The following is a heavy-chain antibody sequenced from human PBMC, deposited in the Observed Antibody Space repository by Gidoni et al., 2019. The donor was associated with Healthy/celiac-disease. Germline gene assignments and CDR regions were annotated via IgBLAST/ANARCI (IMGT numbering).Heavy chain of an antibody. Sequence: QVQLQESGPGLVKPSGTPSLTCAVPGGSISSSNWWSWVRQPPGKGLEWIGEIYHSGSTNYNPSLKSRVTISVDKSKNQFSLKLSSVTAADTAVYYCASPNVLLWFGVPSDAFDIWGQGTMVTVSS. J-gene: IGHJ3*02. CDR1: GGSISSSNW. D-gene: IGHD3-10*01. CDR2: IYHSGST. V-gene: IGHV4-4*02. CDR3: ASPNVLLWFGVPSDAFDI.